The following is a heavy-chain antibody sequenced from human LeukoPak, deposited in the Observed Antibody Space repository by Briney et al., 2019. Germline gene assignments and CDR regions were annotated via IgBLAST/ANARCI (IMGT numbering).Heavy chain of an antibody. CDR3: ARDFRGVCSSTSCCAS. CDR2: IYHSGST. Sequence: SQTLSLTCTVSGGSISSGGYYWSWIRQPPGKGLEWIGYIYHSGSTYYNPSLKSRVTISVDRSKNQFSLKLSSVTAADTAVYYCARDFRGVCSSTSCCASWGQGTLVTVSS. J-gene: IGHJ4*02. V-gene: IGHV4-30-2*01. CDR1: GGSISSGGYY. D-gene: IGHD2-2*01.